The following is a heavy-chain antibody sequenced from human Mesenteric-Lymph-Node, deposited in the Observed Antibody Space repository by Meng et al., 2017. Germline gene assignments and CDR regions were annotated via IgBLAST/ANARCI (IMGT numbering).Heavy chain of an antibody. V-gene: IGHV4-31*03. J-gene: IGHJ5*02. CDR2: IHSSGST. CDR1: GGSISSGGYY. CDR3: ARASYGSGSPLGESWFDP. D-gene: IGHD3-10*01. Sequence: GQLQESGPGLVKPSQTLSLTCTVSGGSISSGGYYWSWIRQHPGKGLEWIGYIHSSGSTYYNPSLRSRLTISVDTSKNQFSLKLSSVTAADTAVYYCARASYGSGSPLGESWFDPWGQGTLVTVLL.